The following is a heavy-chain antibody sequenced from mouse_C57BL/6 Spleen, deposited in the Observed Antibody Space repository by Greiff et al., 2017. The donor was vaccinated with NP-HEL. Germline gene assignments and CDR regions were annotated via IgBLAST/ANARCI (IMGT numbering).Heavy chain of an antibody. J-gene: IGHJ3*01. D-gene: IGHD1-1*01. V-gene: IGHV1-50*01. CDR3: ALYGRAY. Sequence: QVQLKQPGAELVKPGASVKLSCKASGYTFTSYWMQWVKQRPGQGLEWIGEIDPSDSYTNYNQKFKGKATLTVDTSSSTAYMQLSSLTSEDSAVYYCALYGRAYWGQGTLVTVSA. CDR1: GYTFTSYW. CDR2: IDPSDSYT.